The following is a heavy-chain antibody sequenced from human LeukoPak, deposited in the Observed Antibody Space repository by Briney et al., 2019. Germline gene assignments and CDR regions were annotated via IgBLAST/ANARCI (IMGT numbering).Heavy chain of an antibody. CDR3: AHRWFGEYLHAFDI. CDR1: GYTFTGYC. D-gene: IGHD3-10*01. V-gene: IGHV1-2*02. J-gene: IGHJ3*02. CDR2: INPNSGGT. Sequence: ASVKVSCKASGYTFTGYCMHWGRQAPGQGLEWIGWINPNSGGTNYAQKFQGRVTMTRDTSISTAYMELSRLRSDDTAVYYCAHRWFGEYLHAFDIWGQGTMVTVSS.